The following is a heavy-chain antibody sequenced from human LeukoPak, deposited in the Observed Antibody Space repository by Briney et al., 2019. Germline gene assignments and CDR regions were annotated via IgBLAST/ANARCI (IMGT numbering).Heavy chain of an antibody. V-gene: IGHV3-23*01. Sequence: GGSLRLSCAASGFTLSSYALSWVRQAPGKGLEWVSSIGGSAGDTYYADSVKGRFTVSRDNSKNTVYLQMNSLRADDTAAYHCAKRPGLQDRYFDLWGRGTLVTVSS. CDR3: AKRPGLQDRYFDL. J-gene: IGHJ2*01. D-gene: IGHD4-11*01. CDR1: GFTLSSYA. CDR2: IGGSAGDT.